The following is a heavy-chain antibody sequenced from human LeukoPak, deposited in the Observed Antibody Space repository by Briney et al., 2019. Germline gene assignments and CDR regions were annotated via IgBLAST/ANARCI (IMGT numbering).Heavy chain of an antibody. CDR1: GFTFSSYG. Sequence: GGSLRLSCAASGFTFSSYGMHWVRQAPGKGLEWVAFIRYDGSNKYYADSVKGRFTISRDNSKNTLYLQMNSLRAEDTAVYYCARAGPEIFGAYYYMDVWGKGTTVTVSS. V-gene: IGHV3-30*02. D-gene: IGHD3-3*01. J-gene: IGHJ6*03. CDR3: ARAGPEIFGAYYYMDV. CDR2: IRYDGSNK.